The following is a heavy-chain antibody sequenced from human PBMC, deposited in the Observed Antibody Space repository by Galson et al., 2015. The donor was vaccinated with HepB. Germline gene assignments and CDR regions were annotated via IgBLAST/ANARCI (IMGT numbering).Heavy chain of an antibody. CDR1: GYSFTSYS. Sequence: QSGAEVKEPGESLKISCKGSGYSFTSYSIAWVRQMPGKGLEWMGIIYPGDSDTRYSPSFQGQVTISADKSISTAYLQWTSLKPSDTAMYYGARRGNSGGQGGWGDYYMDVWGKGTTVTVSS. V-gene: IGHV5-51*01. CDR2: IYPGDSDT. CDR3: ARRGNSGGQGGWGDYYMDV. J-gene: IGHJ6*03. D-gene: IGHD1-26*01.